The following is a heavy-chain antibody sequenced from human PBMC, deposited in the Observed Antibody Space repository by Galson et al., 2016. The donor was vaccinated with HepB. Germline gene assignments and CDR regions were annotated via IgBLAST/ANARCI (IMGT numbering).Heavy chain of an antibody. D-gene: IGHD3-10*01. CDR1: GFTSAFTLTNYA. Sequence: SLRLSCAASGFTSAFTLTNYAMHWVRQAPGKGLEWVAVISYNGNNRYYADSVKGRFTISRDISTNILYLQMNSLRPEDTAVYYCARGDYYGSGNYSNWFDPWGQGTLVTVSS. CDR3: ARGDYYGSGNYSNWFDP. J-gene: IGHJ5*02. CDR2: ISYNGNNR. V-gene: IGHV3-30-3*01.